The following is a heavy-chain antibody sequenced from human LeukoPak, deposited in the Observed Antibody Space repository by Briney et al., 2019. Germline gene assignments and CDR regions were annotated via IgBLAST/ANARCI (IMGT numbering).Heavy chain of an antibody. CDR3: ARDHSSSSVIDY. CDR2: INQHGSEK. Sequence: GGSLRLSCAASGFTFSTYWMSWVRQAPGKGLEWVANINQHGSEKYYVGSVKGRFTISRDNAKNSLYLQINSLRAEDTAVYYCARDHSSSSVIDYWGQGTLVTVSS. J-gene: IGHJ4*02. D-gene: IGHD6-6*01. V-gene: IGHV3-7*01. CDR1: GFTFSTYW.